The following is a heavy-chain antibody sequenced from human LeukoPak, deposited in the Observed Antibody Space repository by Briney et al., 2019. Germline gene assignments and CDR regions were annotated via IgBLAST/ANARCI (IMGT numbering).Heavy chain of an antibody. CDR1: GFTLSSYS. CDR3: ARGLRKYYDSSGYSS. Sequence: GGSLRLSCAASGFTLSSYSMNWVRQAPGKGLEWVSSISSSSSYIYYADSVKGRFTISRDNAKNSLYLQMNSLRAEDTAVYYCARGLRKYYDSSGYSSWGQGTLVTVSS. J-gene: IGHJ5*02. CDR2: ISSSSSYI. D-gene: IGHD3-22*01. V-gene: IGHV3-21*01.